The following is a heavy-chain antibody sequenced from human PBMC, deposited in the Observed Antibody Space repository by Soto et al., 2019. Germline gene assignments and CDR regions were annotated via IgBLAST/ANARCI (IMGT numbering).Heavy chain of an antibody. CDR2: IYWDDDT. D-gene: IGHD3-3*01. CDR1: GFSLTTSGVG. V-gene: IGHV2-5*02. CDR3: AHRVLRTVFGLVTTTAIYFDF. Sequence: QITLNESGPTVVRPTETLTLTCRFSGFSLTTSGVGVGWIRQSPGKAPEWLALIYWDDDTLYSASLKSRLNIPKATSKNQVVLPVSDLDPTDTATYYCAHRVLRTVFGLVTTTAIYFDFWGQGTPVAVSS. J-gene: IGHJ4*02.